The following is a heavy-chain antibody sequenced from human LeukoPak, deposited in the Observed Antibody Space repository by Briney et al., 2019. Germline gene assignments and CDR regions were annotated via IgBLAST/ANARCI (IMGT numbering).Heavy chain of an antibody. D-gene: IGHD3-9*01. Sequence: GGSLRLSCAASGFTFNTYVMSWVRQAPGKGLEWVSAISGSGGGTYYVDSVKGRFTISRDNSKNTLYLQMNSLRAEDTAVYYCAKAARYYDILTGYNDYPRGYYFDYWGQGTLVTVSS. J-gene: IGHJ4*02. V-gene: IGHV3-23*01. CDR1: GFTFNTYV. CDR3: AKAARYYDILTGYNDYPRGYYFDY. CDR2: ISGSGGGT.